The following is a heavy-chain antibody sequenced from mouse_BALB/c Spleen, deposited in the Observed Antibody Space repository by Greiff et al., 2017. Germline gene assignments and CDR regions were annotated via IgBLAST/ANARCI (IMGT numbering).Heavy chain of an antibody. Sequence: VKLMESGPGLVAPSQSLSITCTVSGFSLTSYGVHWVRQPPGKGLEWLGVIWAGGSTNYNSALMSRLSISKDNSKSQVFLKMNSLQTDDTAMYYCARDRDYYGSSDAMDYWGQGTSVTVSS. CDR2: IWAGGST. V-gene: IGHV2-9*02. D-gene: IGHD1-1*01. CDR1: GFSLTSYG. J-gene: IGHJ4*01. CDR3: ARDRDYYGSSDAMDY.